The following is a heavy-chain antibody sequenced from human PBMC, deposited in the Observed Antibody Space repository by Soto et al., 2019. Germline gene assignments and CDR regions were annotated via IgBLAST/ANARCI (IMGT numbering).Heavy chain of an antibody. CDR1: GYTFTSYD. Sequence: ASVKVSCKASGYTFTSYDINWVRQATGQGLEWMGWMNPNSGNTGYAQKFQGRVTMTRNTSISTAYMELSSLRSEDTAVYYCARGLESYDILTGYYNYYYHYYMDVWGKGTTVTVSS. V-gene: IGHV1-8*01. J-gene: IGHJ6*03. CDR3: ARGLESYDILTGYYNYYYHYYMDV. D-gene: IGHD3-9*01. CDR2: MNPNSGNT.